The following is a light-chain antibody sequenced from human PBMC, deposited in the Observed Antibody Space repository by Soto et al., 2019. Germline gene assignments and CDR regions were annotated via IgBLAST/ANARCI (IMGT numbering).Light chain of an antibody. V-gene: IGKV1-5*03. CDR1: QSISSW. Sequence: DIQMTQSPSTLSASVGDRVTITCRASQSISSWLAWYQQKPGKAPKLLIYKASSLESGVPSRFSGSGSGTEFTLTISSLQADDFATYYCQQYHSSPYTFGQGTNLEIK. CDR3: QQYHSSPYT. J-gene: IGKJ2*01. CDR2: KAS.